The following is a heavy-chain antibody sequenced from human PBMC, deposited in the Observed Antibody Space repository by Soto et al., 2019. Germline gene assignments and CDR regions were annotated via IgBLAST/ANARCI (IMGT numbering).Heavy chain of an antibody. V-gene: IGHV4-59*01. CDR3: AGGGHYYYGMDV. Sequence: PSETLSLTCTVSGGSISSYYWSWIRQPPGKGLEWIGYIYYSGSTNYNPSLKSRVTISVDTSKNQFSLKLSSVTAADTAVYYCAGGGHYYYGMDVWGQGTTVTVSS. J-gene: IGHJ6*02. CDR2: IYYSGST. D-gene: IGHD3-16*01. CDR1: GGSISSYY.